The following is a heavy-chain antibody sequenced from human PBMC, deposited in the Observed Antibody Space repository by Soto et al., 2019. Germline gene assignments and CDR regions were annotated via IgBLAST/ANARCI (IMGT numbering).Heavy chain of an antibody. CDR3: AKDRRPNYYYGMDV. Sequence: QVQLVESGGGVVQPGRSLRLSCAACGFTFSGYGMHRVRQAPGKGLEWVAVISYDGSNKYYADSVKGRFTISRDNSKNTLYLQMNSLRAEDTAVYYCAKDRRPNYYYGMDVWGQGTTVTVSS. V-gene: IGHV3-30*18. CDR1: GFTFSGYG. CDR2: ISYDGSNK. J-gene: IGHJ6*02. D-gene: IGHD6-25*01.